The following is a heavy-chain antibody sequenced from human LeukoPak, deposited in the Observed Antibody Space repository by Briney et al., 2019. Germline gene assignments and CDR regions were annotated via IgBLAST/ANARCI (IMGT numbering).Heavy chain of an antibody. V-gene: IGHV3-53*01. J-gene: IGHJ4*02. CDR1: GVTFSSNY. D-gene: IGHD3-22*01. Sequence: GGSLRLSCAASGVTFSSNYMSWVRQAPGKGLEWVSVIYSGGSTYYGDSVKGRFTISRDNSKNTLYLQMNSLRAEDTAVYYCARVTYYYDSSGYSDYWGQGTLVTVSS. CDR3: ARVTYYYDSSGYSDY. CDR2: IYSGGST.